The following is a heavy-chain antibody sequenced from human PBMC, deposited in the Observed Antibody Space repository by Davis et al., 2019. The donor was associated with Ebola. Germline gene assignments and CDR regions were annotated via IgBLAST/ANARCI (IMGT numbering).Heavy chain of an antibody. D-gene: IGHD3-16*02. J-gene: IGHJ4*02. CDR3: ARGHGYVWGSYRYSPYYFDY. V-gene: IGHV4-34*01. CDR1: GRSSSAYY. Sequence: MPRGSLRLSCPVYGRSSSAYYWSWIRQPPGKWLEWIGETNHSGSTNYNPSLKSGVTISVDTSKNQFSLKLSSVTAADTAVYYCARGHGYVWGSYRYSPYYFDYWGQGTLVTVSS. CDR2: TNHSGST.